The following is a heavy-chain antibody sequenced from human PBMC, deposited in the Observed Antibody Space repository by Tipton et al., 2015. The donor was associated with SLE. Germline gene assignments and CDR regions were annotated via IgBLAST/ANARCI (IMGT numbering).Heavy chain of an antibody. CDR1: GFTFSSYG. CDR2: ISSSGSTI. J-gene: IGHJ6*02. Sequence: VQLVQSGGGLVQPGGSLRLSCAASGFTFSSYGMNWVRQAPGKGLEWVSYISSSGSTIYYADSVKGRFTISRDNAKNSLYLQMNSLRAEDTAVYYCAKDQSGDYYYGMDVWGQGTAVTVSS. V-gene: IGHV3-48*04. CDR3: AKDQSGDYYYGMDV.